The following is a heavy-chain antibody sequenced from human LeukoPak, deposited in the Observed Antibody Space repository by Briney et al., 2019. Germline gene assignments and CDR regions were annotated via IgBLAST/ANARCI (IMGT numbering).Heavy chain of an antibody. D-gene: IGHD4-17*01. V-gene: IGHV3-30*01. CDR2: ISYDGSNK. J-gene: IGHJ5*02. CDR3: ARWTTVTEYNWFDL. Sequence: GRSLRLSCAASGFTFSSYAMHWVRQAPGKGLEWVAVISYDGSNKYYADSVKGRFTISRDNSKNTLYLQMNSRRAEDTALYYCARWTTVTEYNWFDLWGQGTLVTVSS. CDR1: GFTFSSYA.